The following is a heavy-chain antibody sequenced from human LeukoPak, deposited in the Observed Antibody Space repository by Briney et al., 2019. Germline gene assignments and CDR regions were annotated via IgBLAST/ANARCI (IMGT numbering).Heavy chain of an antibody. J-gene: IGHJ4*02. Sequence: PGGSLRLSCAASGFTFSTDAMTWVRQAPGKGLQWVSAISGSGGSTYYGDSVKGRFTISRDNSKNMMYLQMNSLRVEDTAVYYCARDSSGWSKNYWGQGTLVTVSS. CDR1: GFTFSTDA. V-gene: IGHV3-23*01. D-gene: IGHD6-19*01. CDR3: ARDSSGWSKNY. CDR2: ISGSGGST.